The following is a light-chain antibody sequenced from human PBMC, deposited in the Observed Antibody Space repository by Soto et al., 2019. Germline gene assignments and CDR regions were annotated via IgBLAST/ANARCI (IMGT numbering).Light chain of an antibody. V-gene: IGKV3-20*01. CDR1: QSVSSSY. CDR3: QQYGSSFT. J-gene: IGKJ5*01. Sequence: EIVLTQSPGTLSLSPGERATLSCRASQSVSSSYLAWYQQKPGQAPRLLIYGASSRATGIPDRFSGSGSGTDFTLTISRLEPEDLAVYYCQQYGSSFTFGQWTRLEIK. CDR2: GAS.